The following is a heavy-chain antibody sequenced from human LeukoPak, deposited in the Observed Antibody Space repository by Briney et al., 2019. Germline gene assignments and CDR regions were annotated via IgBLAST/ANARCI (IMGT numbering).Heavy chain of an antibody. CDR3: ATISVGATKDFDY. CDR1: GFTFSSYW. J-gene: IGHJ4*02. V-gene: IGHV3-74*01. Sequence: GGSLRLSCAASGFTFSSYWMHWVRQAPGEGLVWVSRINSDGSSTSYADSVKGRFTISRDNAKNTLYLQMNSLRAEDTAVYYCATISVGATKDFDYWGQGTLVTVSS. D-gene: IGHD1-26*01. CDR2: INSDGSST.